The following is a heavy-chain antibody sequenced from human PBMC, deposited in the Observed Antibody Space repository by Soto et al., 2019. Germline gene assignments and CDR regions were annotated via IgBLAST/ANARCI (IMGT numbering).Heavy chain of an antibody. J-gene: IGHJ4*02. CDR2: IIPNLGIT. D-gene: IGHD2-15*01. V-gene: IGHV1-69*08. CDR3: ARDKAYCSCASCPDFVY. CDR1: GGTLSSYT. Sequence: QVQLVQSGAEVKKPGSSVKVSCKASGGTLSSYTFSWVRQAPGQGLEWMGRIIPNLGITNYAQKFQGRITNNVDKSTSTAYIELSSLRSEDTAVYYCARDKAYCSCASCPDFVYWGKGTLITVSS.